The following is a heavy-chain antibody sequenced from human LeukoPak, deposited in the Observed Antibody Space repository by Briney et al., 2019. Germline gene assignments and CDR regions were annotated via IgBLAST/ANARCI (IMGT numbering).Heavy chain of an antibody. V-gene: IGHV3-64D*09. CDR3: VKARGIQLWLPGDY. CDR1: GITFSRYA. D-gene: IGHD5-18*01. CDR2: ISSNGGST. J-gene: IGHJ4*02. Sequence: PGGSLRLSCSASGITFSRYAMHWVRQAPGKGLEYVSAISSNGGSTYYGDSVKGRFTISRDNSKNTLYLQMSSLRAEDTAVYYCVKARGIQLWLPGDYWGQGTLVTVFS.